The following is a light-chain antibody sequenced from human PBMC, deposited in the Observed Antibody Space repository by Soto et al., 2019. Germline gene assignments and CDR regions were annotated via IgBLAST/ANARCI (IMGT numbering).Light chain of an antibody. CDR3: SAYTGATVA. V-gene: IGLV2-14*03. J-gene: IGLJ2*01. CDR1: TSDVGGYNY. Sequence: QSALTQPASVSGSPGQSITISCTGTTSDVGGYNYVSWYQQHPGKAPKLMIYDVSNRPSGVSNRFSGSKSGNTASLTISGLQAEDEGDYYCSAYTGATVAFGGGTMLTVL. CDR2: DVS.